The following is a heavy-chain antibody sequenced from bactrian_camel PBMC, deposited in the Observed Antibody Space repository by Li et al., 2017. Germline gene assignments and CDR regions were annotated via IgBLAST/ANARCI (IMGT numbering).Heavy chain of an antibody. Sequence: HVQLVESGGGSVTAGGSLRLSCSPSGYGHITKCMGWFRQAPGKGLEWVSFINGGGARTYYANSAKGRFTISRDNLQMNSLKSEDTGLYYCATSLTDNWLRGFGYWGQGTQVTVS. CDR2: INGGGART. J-gene: IGHJ6*01. V-gene: IGHV3S1*01. CDR1: GYGHITKC. CDR3: ATSLTDNWLRGFGY. D-gene: IGHD7*01.